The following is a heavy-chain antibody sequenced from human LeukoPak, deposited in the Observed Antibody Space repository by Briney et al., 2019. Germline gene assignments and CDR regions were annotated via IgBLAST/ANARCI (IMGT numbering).Heavy chain of an antibody. CDR3: AGRNHPYRDGGGAFDI. V-gene: IGHV4-59*01. D-gene: IGHD3-16*01. CDR1: GGSISSYY. J-gene: IGHJ3*02. CDR2: IYYSGST. Sequence: SETLSLTCTVSGGSISSYYWSWIRQPPGKGLEWLGYIYYSGSTNYNPSLKSRVTISVDTSKNQFSPKLSSVTAADTAVYYCAGRNHPYRDGGGAFDIWGQGTMVTVSS.